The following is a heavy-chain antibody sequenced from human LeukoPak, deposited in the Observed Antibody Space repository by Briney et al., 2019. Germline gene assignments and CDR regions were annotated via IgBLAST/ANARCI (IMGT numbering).Heavy chain of an antibody. CDR1: GGSFSGYY. V-gene: IGHV4-34*01. Sequence: PSKTLSLTCAVYGGSFSGYYWSWIRQPPGKGLEWIGEINHSGSTNYNPSLKSRATISVDTSKNQFSLKLSSVTAADTAVYYCARGGLDIVVVPAVYYFDYWGQGTLVTVSS. CDR2: INHSGST. J-gene: IGHJ4*02. D-gene: IGHD2-2*03. CDR3: ARGGLDIVVVPAVYYFDY.